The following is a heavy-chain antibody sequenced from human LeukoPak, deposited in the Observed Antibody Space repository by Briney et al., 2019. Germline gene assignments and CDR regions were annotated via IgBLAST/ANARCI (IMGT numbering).Heavy chain of an antibody. D-gene: IGHD3-16*02. V-gene: IGHV3-21*01. CDR3: ATFGGAIAYVDY. J-gene: IGHJ4*02. CDR1: GFTFSSYG. CDR2: ISSSSYI. Sequence: PGGSLRLSCAASGFTFSSYGMNWVRQAPGKGLEWVSSISSSSYIYYADSVKGRFTISRDNAKNSLYLQMNSLRAEDTAVYYCATFGGAIAYVDYWGQGTLVTVSS.